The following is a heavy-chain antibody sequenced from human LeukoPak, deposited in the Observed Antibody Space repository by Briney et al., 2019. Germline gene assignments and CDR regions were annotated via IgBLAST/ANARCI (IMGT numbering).Heavy chain of an antibody. V-gene: IGHV1-18*01. D-gene: IGHD6-13*01. CDR1: GYTFTSYG. CDR2: ISAYNGNT. J-gene: IGHJ5*02. Sequence: ASVKVSCTASGYTFTSYGISWVRQAPGQGLEWMGWISAYNGNTNYAQKLQGRVTMTTDTSTSTAYMELRSLRSDDTAAYYCARDREQLVLLQYNNWFDPWGQGTLVTVSS. CDR3: ARDREQLVLLQYNNWFDP.